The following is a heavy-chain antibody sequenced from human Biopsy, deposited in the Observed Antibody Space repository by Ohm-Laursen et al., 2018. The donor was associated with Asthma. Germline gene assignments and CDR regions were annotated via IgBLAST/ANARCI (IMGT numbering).Heavy chain of an antibody. J-gene: IGHJ3*02. V-gene: IGHV3-30*18. CDR1: GFTMGING. Sequence: SLRLSCSASGFTMGINGINWVRQAPGKGLEWVAFLSFDGRSTYYADFLKGRLSITRDNSRKTLFLHINSLSAEDTAVYYCAKGEDPRPTSAAFDTWGQGTMVTVSS. D-gene: IGHD6-6*01. CDR3: AKGEDPRPTSAAFDT. CDR2: LSFDGRST.